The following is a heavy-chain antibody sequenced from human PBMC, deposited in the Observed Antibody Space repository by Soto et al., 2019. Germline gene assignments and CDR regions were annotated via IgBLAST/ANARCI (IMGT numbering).Heavy chain of an antibody. J-gene: IGHJ5*02. V-gene: IGHV4-59*01. CDR2: IYYSGST. CDR3: ARARTIFGVVIPTSFDP. D-gene: IGHD3-3*01. CDR1: GVSISSYY. Sequence: SETLSLTCTVSGVSISSYYWSWIRQPPGKGLEWIGYIYYSGSTNYNPSLKSRVTISVDTSKNQFSLKLSSVTAADTAVYYCARARTIFGVVIPTSFDPWGQGTLVTVSS.